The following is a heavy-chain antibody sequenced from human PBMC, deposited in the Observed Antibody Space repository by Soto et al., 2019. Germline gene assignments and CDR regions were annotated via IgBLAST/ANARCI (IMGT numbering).Heavy chain of an antibody. CDR1: GFTFSSYG. CDR3: AKDLLAVAAKTYDAFDI. V-gene: IGHV3-30*18. D-gene: IGHD6-19*01. Sequence: GSLRLSCAASGFTFSSYGMHWVRQAPGKGLEWVAVISYDGSNKYYADSVKGRFTISRDNSKNTLYLQMNSLRAEDTAVYYCAKDLLAVAAKTYDAFDIWGQGTMVTVSS. J-gene: IGHJ3*02. CDR2: ISYDGSNK.